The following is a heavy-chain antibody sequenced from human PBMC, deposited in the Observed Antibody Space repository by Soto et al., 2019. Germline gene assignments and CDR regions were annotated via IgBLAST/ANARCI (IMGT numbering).Heavy chain of an antibody. CDR1: GGSFSGYY. D-gene: IGHD3-10*01. V-gene: IGHV4-34*01. CDR3: GSGSYYNSGGPPFDY. J-gene: IGHJ4*02. Sequence: SETLSLTCAVYGGSFSGYYWSWIRQPPGKGPEWIGEINHSGSTNYDPSLKSRVTISVDTSKNQFSLKLSSVTAADTAVYYCGSGSYYNSGGPPFDYWGQGTLVTVSS. CDR2: INHSGST.